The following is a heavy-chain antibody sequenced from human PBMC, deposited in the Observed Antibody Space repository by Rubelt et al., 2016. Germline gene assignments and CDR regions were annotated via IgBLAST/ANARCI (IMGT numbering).Heavy chain of an antibody. D-gene: IGHD6-13*01. Sequence: VRPGGSLRLSCAASGFTFGGYSMNWLRQAPGKGLEWVSYISSSSSLIYYADSVKGRFTISRDNAKNSLYLQMNSLRAADTAVYYCARSLERGAAAGRGWFDAWGQGTLVTVSS. J-gene: IGHJ5*02. V-gene: IGHV3-48*04. CDR3: ARSLERGAAAGRGWFDA. CDR2: ISSSSSLI. CDR1: GFTFGGYS.